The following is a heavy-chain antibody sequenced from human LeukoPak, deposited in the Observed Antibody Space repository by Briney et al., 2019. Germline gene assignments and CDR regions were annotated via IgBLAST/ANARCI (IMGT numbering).Heavy chain of an antibody. J-gene: IGHJ4*02. CDR2: IYTREST. D-gene: IGHD1-26*01. Sequence: PSQTLSLTCTVAGGSISSGRYYWSWIRQPAGKGLGWIGRIYTRESTNYTPSPKRRATTSAHTTKNQTSLKLSSVTGADTPVYYGAREKGSGSATFDYWGAGTLGTPSS. CDR1: GGSISSGRYY. V-gene: IGHV4-61*02. CDR3: AREKGSGSATFDY.